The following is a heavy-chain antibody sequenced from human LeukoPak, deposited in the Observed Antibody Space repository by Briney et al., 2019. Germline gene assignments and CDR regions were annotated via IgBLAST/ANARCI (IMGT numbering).Heavy chain of an antibody. CDR1: GYSISSGYY. CDR3: ASLYGDYGPGGFDY. J-gene: IGHJ4*02. D-gene: IGHD4-17*01. V-gene: IGHV4-38-2*01. Sequence: SETLSLTCAVSGYSISSGYYWGWIRQPPGKGLEWIGSIYHSGSTYYNPSLKSRVTISVDTSKNQFSLKLSSVTAADTAVYYRASLYGDYGPGGFDYWGQGTLVTASS. CDR2: IYHSGST.